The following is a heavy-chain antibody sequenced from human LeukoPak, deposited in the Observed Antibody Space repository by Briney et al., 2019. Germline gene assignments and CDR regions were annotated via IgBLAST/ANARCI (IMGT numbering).Heavy chain of an antibody. J-gene: IGHJ6*03. D-gene: IGHD3-3*01. V-gene: IGHV3-74*01. CDR1: GFTFNDYW. CDR2: INTDGSRI. Sequence: PGGSLRLSCAASGFTFNDYWMHWVRQAPGQGLVWVSRINTDGSRIYYADSVKGRFTISRDNAKNTVYLEMNSLRVEDTAVYYCAKTSLSWSGYYLDDYYYYYMDVWGKGTTVTVSS. CDR3: AKTSLSWSGYYLDDYYYYYMDV.